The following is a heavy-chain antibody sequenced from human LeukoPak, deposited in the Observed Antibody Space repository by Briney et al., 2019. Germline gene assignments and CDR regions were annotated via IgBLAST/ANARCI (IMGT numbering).Heavy chain of an antibody. CDR1: GFTFSSYS. CDR2: ISSSSSYI. CDR3: AKGFDSSSWYDY. V-gene: IGHV3-21*01. D-gene: IGHD6-13*01. J-gene: IGHJ4*02. Sequence: GGSLRLSCAASGFTFSSYSMNWVRQAPGKGLEWVSSISSSSSYIYYADSVKGRFTISRDNAKNSLYLQMNSLRAEDTAVYYCAKGFDSSSWYDYWGQGTLVTVSS.